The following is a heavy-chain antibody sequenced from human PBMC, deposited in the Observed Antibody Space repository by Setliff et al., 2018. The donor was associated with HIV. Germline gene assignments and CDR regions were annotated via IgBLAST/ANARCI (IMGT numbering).Heavy chain of an antibody. CDR2: VFPDDSDT. Sequence: GEALKISCQASGYSFTTLLVAWVRQMPGKGLEWMGMVFPDDSDTRYRPSFQGQVSMSADKSINTAYLQLSSLKASDTAVYYCARSMGFKATTRLDFWGPGTLVTVSS. D-gene: IGHD3-10*01. V-gene: IGHV5-51*01. CDR3: ARSMGFKATTRLDF. CDR1: GYSFTTLL. J-gene: IGHJ4*02.